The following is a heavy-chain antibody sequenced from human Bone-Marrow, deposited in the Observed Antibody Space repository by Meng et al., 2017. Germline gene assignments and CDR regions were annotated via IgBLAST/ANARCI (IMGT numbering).Heavy chain of an antibody. CDR1: GFTFSSYW. Sequence: GESLKISCAASGFTFSSYWMHWVRQAPGKGLVWVSRINSDGSSTSYADSVKGRFTISRDNAKNTLYLQMNSLRAEDTAVYYCAGAGYYYDSSGYYNWGQGTLVTVSS. J-gene: IGHJ4*02. CDR3: AGAGYYYDSSGYYN. D-gene: IGHD3-22*01. CDR2: INSDGSST. V-gene: IGHV3-74*01.